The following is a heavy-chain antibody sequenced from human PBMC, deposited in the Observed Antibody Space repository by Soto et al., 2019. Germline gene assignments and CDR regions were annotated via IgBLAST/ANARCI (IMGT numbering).Heavy chain of an antibody. Sequence: EVQLLASGGGLVQPGGSLRLSCVASGFIFSSFGMSWVRQAPGKGLEWVSGISGSGGTTYYVNSVKGRFTISRDNSKNTVFLQMYTLGADDTAVYYWTSDYGLDFWGQGALVTVSS. CDR3: TSDYGLDF. D-gene: IGHD4-17*01. J-gene: IGHJ4*02. V-gene: IGHV3-23*01. CDR2: ISGSGGTT. CDR1: GFIFSSFG.